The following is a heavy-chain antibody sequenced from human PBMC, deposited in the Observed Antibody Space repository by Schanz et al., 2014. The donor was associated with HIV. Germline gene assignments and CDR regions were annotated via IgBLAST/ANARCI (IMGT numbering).Heavy chain of an antibody. CDR3: ARDPEGIAAAGSDY. Sequence: QAQLVQSGAEVKKPGSSVKVSCKASGGTFMTYAISWVRQAPGQGLEWMGIMNPKDGSATYAQKFQGRGTMTRDTSTSTVYMELRSLRSDDRAVYYCARDPEGIAAAGSDYWGQGTLVTVSS. J-gene: IGHJ4*02. CDR2: MNPKDGSA. D-gene: IGHD6-13*01. CDR1: GGTFMTYA. V-gene: IGHV1-46*01.